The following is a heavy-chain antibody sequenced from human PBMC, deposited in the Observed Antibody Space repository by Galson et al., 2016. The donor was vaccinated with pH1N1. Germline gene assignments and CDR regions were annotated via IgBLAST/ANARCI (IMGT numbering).Heavy chain of an antibody. D-gene: IGHD4-17*01. J-gene: IGHJ6*03. CDR3: ARGGYGDYTDYMDV. Sequence: SVKVSCKASGGTFSSYAISWVRQAPGQGLEWMGRIIPILGTSNYAQKFQGRVTITADESTSTAYMELSSLRSEDTAVYYCARGGYGDYTDYMDVWGKGTTVTVSS. CDR1: GGTFSSYA. V-gene: IGHV1-69*11. CDR2: IIPILGTS.